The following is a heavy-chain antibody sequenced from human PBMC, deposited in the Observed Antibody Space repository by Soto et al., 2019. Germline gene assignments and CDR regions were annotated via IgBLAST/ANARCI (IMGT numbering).Heavy chain of an antibody. Sequence: GGSLRLSCAASGFTFSSYGMHWVRQAPGKGLEWVAVISYDGSNKYYADSVKGRFTISRDNSKNTLYLQMNSLRAEDTAVYYCAKDLGPLYCSGGSCYLGIAYWGQGTLATVSS. V-gene: IGHV3-30*18. CDR2: ISYDGSNK. CDR1: GFTFSSYG. D-gene: IGHD2-15*01. J-gene: IGHJ4*02. CDR3: AKDLGPLYCSGGSCYLGIAY.